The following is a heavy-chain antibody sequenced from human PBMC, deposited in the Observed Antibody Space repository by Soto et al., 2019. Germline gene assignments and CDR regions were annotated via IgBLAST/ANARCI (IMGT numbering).Heavy chain of an antibody. CDR1: GYTFTSYA. V-gene: IGHV1-3*01. Sequence: QVQLVQSGAEVKKPGASVKVSCKASGYTFTSYAMHWVRQAPGQRREWMGWINAGNGNTKYSQKFQVRVTITRDTSASTGYMELSSLRSEDTAVDYCASRAGAAAGFQHWGQGTLVTVSS. D-gene: IGHD6-13*01. CDR3: ASRAGAAAGFQH. J-gene: IGHJ1*01. CDR2: INAGNGNT.